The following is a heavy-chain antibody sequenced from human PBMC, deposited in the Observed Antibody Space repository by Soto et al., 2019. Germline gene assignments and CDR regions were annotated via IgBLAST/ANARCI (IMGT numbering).Heavy chain of an antibody. D-gene: IGHD1-26*01. J-gene: IGHJ6*02. Sequence: ASVKVSCKASGYTFTSYGISWVRQAPGQGLEWVGWISAYNGNTNYAQKLQGRVTMTTDTSTSTAYMELRSLRSDDTAVYYCARDAGSYFSSGYYYYGMDVWGQGTTVTVSS. CDR2: ISAYNGNT. CDR1: GYTFTSYG. V-gene: IGHV1-18*01. CDR3: ARDAGSYFSSGYYYYGMDV.